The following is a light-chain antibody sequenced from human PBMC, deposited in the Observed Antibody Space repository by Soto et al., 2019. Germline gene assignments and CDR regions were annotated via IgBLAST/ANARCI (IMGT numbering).Light chain of an antibody. CDR1: SSDIGGYNY. CDR2: DVT. V-gene: IGLV2-14*01. Sequence: QSALTQPASVSGSPGQSITISCTGTSSDIGGYNYVSWYQQHPDKAPKLMIYDVTTRPSGVSNRFSGSKSGNTASLTISGLQAEDEADYYCSSFTSSRTLVFGGGTKLTVL. CDR3: SSFTSSRTLV. J-gene: IGLJ2*01.